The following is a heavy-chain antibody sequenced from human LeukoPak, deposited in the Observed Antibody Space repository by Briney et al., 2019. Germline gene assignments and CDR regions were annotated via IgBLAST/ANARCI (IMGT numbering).Heavy chain of an antibody. CDR2: IKQDGSEK. Sequence: PGGSLRLSCAASGFTFSSYWMSWVRQAPGKGLEWVANIKQDGSEKYYVDSVKGRFTISRDNAKNSLYLQMNSLRAEDTAVYYCARENVRLEWLSDAFDIWGQGTMVTVSS. CDR1: GFTFSSYW. CDR3: ARENVRLEWLSDAFDI. J-gene: IGHJ3*02. D-gene: IGHD3-3*01. V-gene: IGHV3-7*01.